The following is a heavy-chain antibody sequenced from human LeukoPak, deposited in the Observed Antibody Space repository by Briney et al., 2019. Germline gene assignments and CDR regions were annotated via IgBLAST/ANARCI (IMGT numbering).Heavy chain of an antibody. CDR3: ARDSREVYYYDSSGYYPGGD. J-gene: IGHJ4*02. CDR2: ISGSGGST. V-gene: IGHV3-23*01. CDR1: GFTFSSYA. Sequence: GESLRLSCAASGFTFSSYAMSWVRQAPGKGLEWVSSISGSGGSTSYADSVKGRFTISRDNSKNTLYLQMNSLRAEDTAVYYCARDSREVYYYDSSGYYPGGDWGQGTLVTVSS. D-gene: IGHD3-22*01.